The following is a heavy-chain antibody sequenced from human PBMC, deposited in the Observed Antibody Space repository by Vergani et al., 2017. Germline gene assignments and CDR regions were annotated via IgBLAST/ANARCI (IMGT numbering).Heavy chain of an antibody. J-gene: IGHJ4*02. D-gene: IGHD6-6*01. Sequence: QVQLVESGGGVVQPGRSLRLSCAASGFIFSSYGMHWVRQAPGKGLEWVALISYDGSNKYYADSVKGRFTISRDNSKNTLYLQMNSLRPEDTAVFYCAKMEDGDFGYSSFWPLPPYYWGQGTLVTVSS. CDR1: GFIFSSYG. CDR3: AKMEDGDFGYSSFWPLPPYY. V-gene: IGHV3-30*18. CDR2: ISYDGSNK.